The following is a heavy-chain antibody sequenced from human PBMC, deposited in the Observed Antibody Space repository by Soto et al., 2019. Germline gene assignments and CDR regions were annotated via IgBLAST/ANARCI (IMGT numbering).Heavy chain of an antibody. J-gene: IGHJ4*02. CDR2: SLGDGSVS. Sequence: EVQLVESGGGLVQPGGSLRLSCAASGFAFSNYWIHWVRQAPGKGLVWVSRSLGDGSVSNYADSVKGRFTISRDNAKNTVYLQMNSLRAEDTAVYYCGRDLHIAAADYWGQGTLVTVSS. V-gene: IGHV3-74*01. CDR3: GRDLHIAAADY. D-gene: IGHD6-13*01. CDR1: GFAFSNYW.